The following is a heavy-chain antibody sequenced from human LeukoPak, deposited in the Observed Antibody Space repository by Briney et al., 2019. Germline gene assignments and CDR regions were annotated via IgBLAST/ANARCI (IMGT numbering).Heavy chain of an antibody. CDR1: GGSFSGYY. V-gene: IGHV4-34*01. CDR3: ARGLKSGYSYGRPFDY. CDR2: INHSGST. J-gene: IGHJ4*02. D-gene: IGHD5-18*01. Sequence: SETLSLTCAVYGGSFSGYYWSWIRQPPGKGLEWIGEINHSGSTNYNPSLKSRVTISVDTSKNQFSLELSSVTAADTAVYYCARGLKSGYSYGRPFDYWGQGTLVTVSS.